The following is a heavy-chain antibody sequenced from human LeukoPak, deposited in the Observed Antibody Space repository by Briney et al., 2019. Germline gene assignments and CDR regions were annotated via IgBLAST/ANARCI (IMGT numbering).Heavy chain of an antibody. CDR3: ARDYYYDTSGHRSGYFDL. D-gene: IGHD3-22*01. J-gene: IGHJ2*01. Sequence: PWASVKVPCKASGYTFTSYEINWVRQATGQGLEWMGRANPGSGNTGYAQKFQGRVTMTRDTSITTAYMELSSLRSEDTAVYYCARDYYYDTSGHRSGYFDLWGRGTLVTVSS. V-gene: IGHV1-8*01. CDR1: GYTFTSYE. CDR2: ANPGSGNT.